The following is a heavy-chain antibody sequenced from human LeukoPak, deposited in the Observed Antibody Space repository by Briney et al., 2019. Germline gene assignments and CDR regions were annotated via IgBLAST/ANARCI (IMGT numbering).Heavy chain of an antibody. Sequence: SQTLSLTCTVSGGSISSGDHYWSWIRQPPGTGLEWIGYIYYSGSTYYNPSLKSRVTISVDTSKNQFSLKLSPVTAADTAVYYCARAPFVDTYYYDSGSYFLNWFDPWGQGTLVTVSS. V-gene: IGHV4-30-4*01. CDR2: IYYSGST. D-gene: IGHD3-10*01. CDR1: GGSISSGDHY. CDR3: ARAPFVDTYYYDSGSYFLNWFDP. J-gene: IGHJ5*02.